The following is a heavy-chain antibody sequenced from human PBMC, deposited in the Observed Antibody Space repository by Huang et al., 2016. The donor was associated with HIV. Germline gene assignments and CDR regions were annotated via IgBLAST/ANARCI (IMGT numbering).Heavy chain of an antibody. V-gene: IGHV1-2*02. CDR1: GYTFTDYF. CDR2: IKQRSGVT. Sequence: QVQLVQSGAEVKKPGASVKVSCRTYGYTFTDYFVHWVRQAPGHGLQWVRTIKQRSGVTNYAQKFQGRVTMNRDTSIRTVYMELNRLRSDDAALYYCARRPYSGSHPDYWGQGTLVTVSS. J-gene: IGHJ4*02. CDR3: ARRPYSGSHPDY. D-gene: IGHD2-15*01.